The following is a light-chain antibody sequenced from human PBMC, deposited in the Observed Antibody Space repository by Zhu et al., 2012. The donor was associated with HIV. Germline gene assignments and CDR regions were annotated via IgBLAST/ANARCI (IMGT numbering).Light chain of an antibody. Sequence: EIVLTQSPGTLSLSPGERATLSCGASQTVNNIYLAWYQQKPGQAPRLLIYGASNRATGIPDRFSGSGSGTDFTLTISRLEPEDFALYYCQQYGSSPPMYTFGQGTKLEIK. CDR3: QQYGSSPPMYT. CDR1: QTVNNIY. J-gene: IGKJ2*01. CDR2: GAS. V-gene: IGKV3-20*01.